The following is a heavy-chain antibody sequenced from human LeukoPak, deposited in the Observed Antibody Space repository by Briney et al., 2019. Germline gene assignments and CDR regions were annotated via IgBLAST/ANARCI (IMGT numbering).Heavy chain of an antibody. CDR2: IYSGGST. J-gene: IGHJ3*02. CDR1: GFTVSSNY. Sequence: PGGSLILSCAASGFTVSSNYMSWVRQAPGKGLEWGSVIYSGGSTYYADSVKGRFTISRDNSKNTLHLQMNSLRAEDTAVYYCAREGRDYYGSGSYSDAFDIWGQGTMVTVSS. CDR3: AREGRDYYGSGSYSDAFDI. V-gene: IGHV3-53*01. D-gene: IGHD3-10*01.